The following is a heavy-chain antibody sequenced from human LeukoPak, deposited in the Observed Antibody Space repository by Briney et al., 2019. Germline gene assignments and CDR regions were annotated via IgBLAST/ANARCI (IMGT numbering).Heavy chain of an antibody. CDR3: ATVVATRGRVFDY. Sequence: ASVKVSCKASGYTFTSYDINWVRQATGQGLEWMGWMNPNSGNTGYAQKFQGRVTMTRNTSISTAYMELSSLRSEDTAVYYCATVVATRGRVFDYSGQGTLVTVSS. CDR1: GYTFTSYD. CDR2: MNPNSGNT. J-gene: IGHJ4*02. D-gene: IGHD5-12*01. V-gene: IGHV1-8*01.